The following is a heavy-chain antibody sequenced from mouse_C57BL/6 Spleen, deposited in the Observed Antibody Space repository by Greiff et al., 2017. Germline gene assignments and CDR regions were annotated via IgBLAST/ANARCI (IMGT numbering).Heavy chain of an antibody. Sequence: EVHLVESGEGLVKPGGSLKLSCAASGFTFSSYAMSWVRQTPEKRLEWVAYISSGGDYIYYADTVKGRFTISRDNARNTLYLQMSSLKSEDTAMYYCTRDAEGYYAMDYWGQGTSVTVSS. CDR1: GFTFSSYA. V-gene: IGHV5-9-1*02. CDR3: TRDAEGYYAMDY. J-gene: IGHJ4*01. CDR2: ISSGGDYI.